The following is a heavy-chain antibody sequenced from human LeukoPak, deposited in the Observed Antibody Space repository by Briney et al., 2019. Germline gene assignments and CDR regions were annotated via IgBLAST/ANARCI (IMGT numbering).Heavy chain of an antibody. D-gene: IGHD4-17*01. V-gene: IGHV4-59*08. Sequence: NPSETLSLTCTVSGGSISSYSWSWIRQPPGKGLEWIGYIYYSGSTNYNPSLKSRVTISADTSKNQFSLKLSSVTATDTAVYYCARHYYGDYPNLYYFDYWGQGTLVTVSS. J-gene: IGHJ4*02. CDR3: ARHYYGDYPNLYYFDY. CDR1: GGSISSYS. CDR2: IYYSGST.